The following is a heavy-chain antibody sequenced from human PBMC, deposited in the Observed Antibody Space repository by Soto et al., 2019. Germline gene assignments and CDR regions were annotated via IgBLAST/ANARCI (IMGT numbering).Heavy chain of an antibody. Sequence: SETLSLTCAVSGGSFTSNNRWTWVRQPPGQGLEWIGEIYRTGSTNYNPSLKSRVTISLDKSENQFSLKVTSLTAADTAVYYCASRDPGTSVNYWGQGTLVTVSS. D-gene: IGHD1-7*01. CDR2: IYRTGST. J-gene: IGHJ4*02. CDR3: ASRDPGTSVNY. CDR1: GGSFTSNNR. V-gene: IGHV4-4*02.